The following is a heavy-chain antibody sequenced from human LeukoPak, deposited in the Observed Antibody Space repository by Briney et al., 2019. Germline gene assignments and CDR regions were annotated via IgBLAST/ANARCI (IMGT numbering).Heavy chain of an antibody. D-gene: IGHD3-22*01. J-gene: IGHJ3*02. Sequence: MPSETLSLTCTVSGGSISSYYWSWIRQPAGKGLEWIGRIYTSGSTNYNPSLKSRVTMSVDTSKNQFSLKLSSVTAADTAVYYCAGGWLLLDAFDIWGQGTMVTVSS. V-gene: IGHV4-4*07. CDR3: AGGWLLLDAFDI. CDR1: GGSISSYY. CDR2: IYTSGST.